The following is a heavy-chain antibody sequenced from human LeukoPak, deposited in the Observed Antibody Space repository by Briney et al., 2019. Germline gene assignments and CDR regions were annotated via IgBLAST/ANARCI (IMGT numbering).Heavy chain of an antibody. D-gene: IGHD2/OR15-2a*01. CDR1: GFTFSRYW. CDR2: ISTDGSST. V-gene: IGHV3-74*01. Sequence: GGSLRLSSAASGFTFSRYWMHWLRQAPGKGLVWVSRISTDGSSTTYADSVKGRFTISRDNGRNTLYLQMYSLRAEDTAVYYCASYLTSIPSGMDVWGQGTTVTVSS. J-gene: IGHJ6*02. CDR3: ASYLTSIPSGMDV.